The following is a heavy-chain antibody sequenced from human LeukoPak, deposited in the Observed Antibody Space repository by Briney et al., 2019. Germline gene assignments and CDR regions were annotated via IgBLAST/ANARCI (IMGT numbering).Heavy chain of an antibody. Sequence: KPSETLSLTCAVDGGSFRGYCWSWIRQPPRKGLEWIGEINHSGSTNYNPSLKSRVTISLDTSKNQLSLKLSSVSAADTAVYYCARVDASISGVVTDYWGQGTLVTVSS. D-gene: IGHD3-3*01. CDR1: GGSFRGYC. V-gene: IGHV4-34*01. CDR2: INHSGST. J-gene: IGHJ4*02. CDR3: ARVDASISGVVTDY.